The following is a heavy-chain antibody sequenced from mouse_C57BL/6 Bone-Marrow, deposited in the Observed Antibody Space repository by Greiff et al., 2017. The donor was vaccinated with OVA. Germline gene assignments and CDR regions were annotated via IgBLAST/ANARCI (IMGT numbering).Heavy chain of an antibody. Sequence: DVQLVESGGDLVKPGGSLKLSCAASGFTFSSYGMSWVRQTPDKRLEWVATISSGGSYAYYPDSVKGRFTISSDNAKNTLYLQMIILKSEDTAMYYCARDYDYDGYYAMDYWGQGTSVTVSS. CDR1: GFTFSSYG. V-gene: IGHV5-6*01. D-gene: IGHD2-4*01. J-gene: IGHJ4*01. CDR2: ISSGGSYA. CDR3: ARDYDYDGYYAMDY.